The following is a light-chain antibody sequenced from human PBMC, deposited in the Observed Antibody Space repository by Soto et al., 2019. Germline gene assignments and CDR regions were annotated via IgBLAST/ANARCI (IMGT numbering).Light chain of an antibody. Sequence: QSVLTQPPSVSAAPGQKVTISCSGSSSNIGDNYVSWYQHLPGTAPKLLIYETNKRPSGVPDRFSGSKSGTSATMGITGLQTGDEADYYCRTWDLSLGADVFGTGTKVTVL. V-gene: IGLV1-51*02. CDR2: ETN. CDR3: RTWDLSLGADV. CDR1: SSNIGDNY. J-gene: IGLJ1*01.